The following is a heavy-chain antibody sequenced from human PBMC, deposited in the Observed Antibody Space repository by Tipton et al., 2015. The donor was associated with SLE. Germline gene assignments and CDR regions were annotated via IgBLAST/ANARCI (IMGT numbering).Heavy chain of an antibody. Sequence: TLSLTCTVSGGSISTYFWSWIRQPPGKGLEWIGYISYSGSTKYDPSLKSRATISVDTSKNQFSLKLSSVTAADTAIYYCATDPNGVYGSFEYWGQGALVTVSS. CDR1: GGSISTYF. J-gene: IGHJ4*02. D-gene: IGHD4-17*01. CDR3: ATDPNGVYGSFEY. V-gene: IGHV4-59*01. CDR2: ISYSGST.